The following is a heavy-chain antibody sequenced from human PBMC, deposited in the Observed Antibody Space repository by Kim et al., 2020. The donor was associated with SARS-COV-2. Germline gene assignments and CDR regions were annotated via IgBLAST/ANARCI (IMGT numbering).Heavy chain of an antibody. CDR2: IYHSGST. CDR1: GCSISSGGYS. D-gene: IGHD6-19*01. CDR3: ASTLDSRGGGNLEY. Sequence: SETLSLTCAVSGCSISSGGYSWSWIRQPPGKGLEWIGYIYHSGSTYYNPSLESRATISVDRSKNQFSLKLSSVIAADTAVYYCASTLDSRGGGNLEYWGQGTLVTASP. J-gene: IGHJ4*02. V-gene: IGHV4-30-2*01.